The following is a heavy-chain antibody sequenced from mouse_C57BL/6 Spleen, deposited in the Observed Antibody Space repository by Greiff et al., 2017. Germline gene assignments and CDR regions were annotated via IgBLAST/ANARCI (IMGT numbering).Heavy chain of an antibody. CDR2: ISYDGSN. D-gene: IGHD2-3*01. CDR3: ARGGDGYPYYYAMDY. V-gene: IGHV3-6*01. Sequence: EVQLQESGPGLVKPSQSLSLPCSVTGYSITSGYYWNWIRQFPGNKLEWMGYISYDGSNNYNPSLKNRISITRDTSKNQFFLKLNSVTTEDTATYYCARGGDGYPYYYAMDYWGQVTSVTVSS. CDR1: GYSITSGYY. J-gene: IGHJ4*01.